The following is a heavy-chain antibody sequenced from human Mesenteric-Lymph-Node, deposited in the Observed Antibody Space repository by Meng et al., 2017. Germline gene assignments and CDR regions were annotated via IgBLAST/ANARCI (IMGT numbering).Heavy chain of an antibody. CDR3: TRHGVTAGMDV. V-gene: IGHV3-7*01. CDR2: IKPDGSRI. CDR1: GFTFRNYW. D-gene: IGHD5-18*01. J-gene: IGHJ6*02. Sequence: GGSLRLSCAAYGFTFRNYWMTWVRQAPGKGLEWVANIKPDGSRIDYVDSLKGRFTVSRDNAENSLFLQMNSLRVEDTAVYYCTRHGVTAGMDVWGQGTTVTVSS.